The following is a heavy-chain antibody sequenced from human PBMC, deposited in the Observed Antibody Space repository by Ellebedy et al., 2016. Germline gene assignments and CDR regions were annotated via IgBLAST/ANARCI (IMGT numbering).Heavy chain of an antibody. J-gene: IGHJ4*02. CDR2: IYYTGNT. CDR1: GASISSTNSY. CDR3: ARVVLPTAVD. Sequence: SETLSLTCTVSGASISSTNSYWGWIRQPPGKGLEWIGNIYYTGNTYYNSSLRSRLTISADTSKKQVSLNLNSVTAADTAVYYCARVVLPTAVDWGQGTLVTVSS. D-gene: IGHD2-2*01. V-gene: IGHV4-39*07.